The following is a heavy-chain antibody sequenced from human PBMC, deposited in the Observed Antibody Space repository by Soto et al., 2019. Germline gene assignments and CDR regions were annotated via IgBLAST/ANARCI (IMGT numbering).Heavy chain of an antibody. CDR1: GFTFSSYG. J-gene: IGHJ4*02. CDR3: ARAGGGLNSIDY. V-gene: IGHV3-33*01. Sequence: QVQLVESGGGVVQPGRSLRLSCAASGFTFSSYGMHWVRQAPGKGLEWVAVIWYDGSNKYYADSVKGRFTISRDNSKNALYLQMNSLRAEDTAVYYCARAGGGLNSIDYWGQGSLVTVSS. CDR2: IWYDGSNK. D-gene: IGHD3-16*01.